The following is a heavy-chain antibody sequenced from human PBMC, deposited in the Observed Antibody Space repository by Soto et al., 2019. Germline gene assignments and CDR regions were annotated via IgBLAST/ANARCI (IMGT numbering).Heavy chain of an antibody. D-gene: IGHD2-2*01. CDR1: GFTFSSYS. Sequence: GGSLRLSCAASGFTFSSYSMNWVRQAPGKGLEWVSSISSSSSYIYYADSVKGRFTISRDNAKNSLYLQMNSLRAEDTAVYYCARETAWQPSPKYNWFDPWGQGTTVTVSS. J-gene: IGHJ5*02. V-gene: IGHV3-21*01. CDR2: ISSSSSYI. CDR3: ARETAWQPSPKYNWFDP.